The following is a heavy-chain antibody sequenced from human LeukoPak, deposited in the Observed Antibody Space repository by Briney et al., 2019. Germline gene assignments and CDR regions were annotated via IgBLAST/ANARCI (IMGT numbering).Heavy chain of an antibody. J-gene: IGHJ4*02. CDR3: ARGGIRMIRGVTI. V-gene: IGHV3-11*01. D-gene: IGHD3-10*01. CDR2: ISGSGSDI. Sequence: GGSLRLSCAASGFTFSDYYMSWIRQAPGKGLEWVSYISGSGSDIFYADSIKGRFTLSRDNAKNSLDLQMNSLRAEDTAVYYCARGGIRMIRGVTIWGQGTLVTVSS. CDR1: GFTFSDYY.